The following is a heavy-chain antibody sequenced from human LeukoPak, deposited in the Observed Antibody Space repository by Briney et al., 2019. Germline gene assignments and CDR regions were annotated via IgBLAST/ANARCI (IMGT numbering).Heavy chain of an antibody. CDR2: IYYSGST. J-gene: IGHJ6*03. CDR1: GGSISSYY. CDR3: ARGRGRWLDPHYMDV. V-gene: IGHV4-59*12. D-gene: IGHD6-19*01. Sequence: SEALSLTCTVSGGSISSYYWSWIRQPPGKGLEWIGYIYYSGSTNYNPSLKSRVTISVDTSKNQFSLKLSSVTAAGTAVYYCARGRGRWLDPHYMDVWGKGTTVTVSS.